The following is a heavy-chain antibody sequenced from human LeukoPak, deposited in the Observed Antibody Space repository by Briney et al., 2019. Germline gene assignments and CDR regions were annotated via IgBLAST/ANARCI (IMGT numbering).Heavy chain of an antibody. D-gene: IGHD6-19*01. CDR2: INHGGST. CDR1: GGSFSGYY. CDR3: ARGLTFRGGWYGAFDP. J-gene: IGHJ3*01. V-gene: IGHV4-34*01. Sequence: PSETLSLTCAVCGGSFSGYYWSWIRQPPGKGLEWIGEINHGGSTNYNPSLKSRVTISVDTSKNQFSLKLSSVTAADTAVYYCARGLTFRGGWYGAFDPWGQGTMVTVSS.